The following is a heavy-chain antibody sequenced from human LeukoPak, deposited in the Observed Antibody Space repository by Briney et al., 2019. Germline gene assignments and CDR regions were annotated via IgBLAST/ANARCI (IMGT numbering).Heavy chain of an antibody. J-gene: IGHJ4*02. V-gene: IGHV4-38-2*02. CDR3: ARGGDSSGYESDY. D-gene: IGHD3-22*01. CDR1: GYSISSGYY. Sequence: SETLSLTCTVSGYSISSGYYWGWIRQPPGKGLEWIGSIYHSGSTYYNPSLKSRVTILVDTSKNQFSLKLSSVTAADTAVYYCARGGDSSGYESDYWGQGTLVTVSS. CDR2: IYHSGST.